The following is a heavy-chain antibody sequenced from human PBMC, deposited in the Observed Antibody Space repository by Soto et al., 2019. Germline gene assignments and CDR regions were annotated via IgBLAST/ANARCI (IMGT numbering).Heavy chain of an antibody. Sequence: SETLSLTCSVSGDSISNLDYFWAWIRQPPGQALEYIGYIYKSATTYYNPSFESRVSASVDTSKNQFSLKVSGVSAADTAVYYCATSQKGYNWNYFDHWGQGALVTVSS. CDR1: GDSISNLDYF. J-gene: IGHJ4*02. CDR3: ATSQKGYNWNYFDH. CDR2: IYKSATT. V-gene: IGHV4-39*01. D-gene: IGHD1-20*01.